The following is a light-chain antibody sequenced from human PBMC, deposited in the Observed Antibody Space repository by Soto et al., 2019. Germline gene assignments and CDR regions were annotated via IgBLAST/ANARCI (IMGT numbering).Light chain of an antibody. Sequence: SYELTQPPSVSVSPGQTASITCSGDKLGDKYACWYQQTPGQSPVLVTYQDSKRPSGIPERFSGSNAGNTATLTISGTHAMDEGDYYGQAWDSSTHVVFGGGTKVTVL. CDR1: KLGDKY. CDR2: QDS. J-gene: IGLJ2*01. CDR3: QAWDSSTHVV. V-gene: IGLV3-1*01.